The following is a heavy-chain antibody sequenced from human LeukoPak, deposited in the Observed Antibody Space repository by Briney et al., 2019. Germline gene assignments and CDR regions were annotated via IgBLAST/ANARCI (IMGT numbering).Heavy chain of an antibody. Sequence: SETLSLTCTVSGGSISSYYWSWIRQPAGKGLEWIGRIYSSGSTDYNPSLKSRVTMSVDTSKNQFSLKMNSVTAADTAVYYCARGIAAASERALDIWGQGTMVSVSS. V-gene: IGHV4-4*07. D-gene: IGHD6-25*01. CDR1: GGSISSYY. CDR3: ARGIAAASERALDI. CDR2: IYSSGST. J-gene: IGHJ3*02.